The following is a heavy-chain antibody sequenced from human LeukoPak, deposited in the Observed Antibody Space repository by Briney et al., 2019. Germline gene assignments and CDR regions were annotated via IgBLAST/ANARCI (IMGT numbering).Heavy chain of an antibody. J-gene: IGHJ4*02. D-gene: IGHD3-22*01. Sequence: SETLSLTCTVSGGSISSGDSYWSWIRQPPGKGLEWIGSIYYSGNTYYNPSLKGRVTISVDTSNNQFSLKLNSVTAADTAVYHCARAGQYYYDSAGYFPDYWGQGTLVTVSS. CDR2: IYYSGNT. CDR1: GGSISSGDSY. V-gene: IGHV4-30-4*01. CDR3: ARAGQYYYDSAGYFPDY.